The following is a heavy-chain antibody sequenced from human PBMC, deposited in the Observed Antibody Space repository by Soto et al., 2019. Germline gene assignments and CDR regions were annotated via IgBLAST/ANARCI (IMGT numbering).Heavy chain of an antibody. J-gene: IGHJ4*02. CDR3: ARKVAVVPYYFDY. Sequence: PGGSLRLSCAASGFAFSSYAMHWVRQAPGKGLEWVAVISYDGSNKYYADSVKGRFTISRDNSKNTLYLQMNSLRAEDTAVYYCARKVAVVPYYFDYWGQGTLVTVSS. D-gene: IGHD6-19*01. V-gene: IGHV3-30-3*01. CDR1: GFAFSSYA. CDR2: ISYDGSNK.